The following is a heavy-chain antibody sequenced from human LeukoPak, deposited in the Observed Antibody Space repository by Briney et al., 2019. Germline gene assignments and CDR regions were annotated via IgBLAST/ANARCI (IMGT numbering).Heavy chain of an antibody. CDR2: IKKDGSEK. V-gene: IGHV3-7*01. CDR1: GFTFSKYW. CDR3: ARDVDVAMYAY. D-gene: IGHD5-18*01. Sequence: GGSLRVSCAASGFTFSKYWLSTVRQAPGKGLEWVANIKKDGSEKYYVDSVKGRFTISRDNAKNSLYLQMNSLRAEDTAVYYCARDVDVAMYAYWGQGTLVTVSS. J-gene: IGHJ4*02.